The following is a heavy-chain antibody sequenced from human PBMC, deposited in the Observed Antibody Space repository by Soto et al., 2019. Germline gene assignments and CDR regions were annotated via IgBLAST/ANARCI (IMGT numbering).Heavy chain of an antibody. CDR3: ARRQSTGWYYGLDV. J-gene: IGHJ6*02. Sequence: PGESLKISCKTSGYDFPTYWLAWVRQMPGKGLEWMGTIYPGDSKTRYSPSFQGQVTISADKSISTAYLHWSSLKASDTAMYYCARRQSTGWYYGLDVWGQGTTVTVS. V-gene: IGHV5-51*01. D-gene: IGHD6-19*01. CDR1: GYDFPTYW. CDR2: IYPGDSKT.